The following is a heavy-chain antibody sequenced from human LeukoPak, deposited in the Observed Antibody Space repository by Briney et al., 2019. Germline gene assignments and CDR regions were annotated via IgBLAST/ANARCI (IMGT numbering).Heavy chain of an antibody. V-gene: IGHV3-30*02. CDR2: IRYDGSNK. CDR1: GFTFSSYG. Sequence: GGSLRLSCAASGFTFSSYGMHWVRQAPGKGLEWVAFIRYDGSNKYYADSVKGRFTISRDNSKNTLYLQMNSLRAEDTAVYYCAKDLAYYYGSGNYFDYCGQGTLVTVSS. D-gene: IGHD3-10*01. J-gene: IGHJ4*02. CDR3: AKDLAYYYGSGNYFDY.